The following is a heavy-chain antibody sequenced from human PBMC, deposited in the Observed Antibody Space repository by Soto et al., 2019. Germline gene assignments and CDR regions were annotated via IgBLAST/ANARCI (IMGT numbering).Heavy chain of an antibody. CDR1: GGSFSGYY. D-gene: IGHD5-12*01. Sequence: SETLSLTCAVYGGSFSGYYWSWIRQPPGKGLEWIGEINHSGSTNYNPSLKSRVTISVDTSKNQFSLKLSSVTAADTAVYYCARETPGGYSGSDYWGQGTLVNVSS. J-gene: IGHJ4*02. V-gene: IGHV4-34*01. CDR3: ARETPGGYSGSDY. CDR2: INHSGST.